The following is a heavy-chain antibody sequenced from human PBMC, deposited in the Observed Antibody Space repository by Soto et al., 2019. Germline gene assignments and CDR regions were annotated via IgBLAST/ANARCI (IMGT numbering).Heavy chain of an antibody. D-gene: IGHD3-22*01. CDR2: IFPNVGTA. Sequence: QVHLEQSGAEVKKPGTSVKVSCKAFGGSFSTNEIDWVRQAPGQGLEWMGRIFPNVGTADYAQKFQGRLTIIADESTSTVFMELSCLSSADTAVYFCARARYSSRWGTFDSWGQGTQVAVSS. J-gene: IGHJ4*02. CDR3: ARARYSSRWGTFDS. V-gene: IGHV1-69*01. CDR1: GGSFSTNE.